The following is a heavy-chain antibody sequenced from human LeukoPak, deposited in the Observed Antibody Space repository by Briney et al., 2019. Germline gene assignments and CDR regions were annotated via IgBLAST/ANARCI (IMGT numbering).Heavy chain of an antibody. CDR2: IYYGGSP. Sequence: LSETLSLTCNVSGGSISTTTNSWGWAWIRQRPTKGLEWIGSIYYGGSPYYTSSLKSRVTISVDTSKNQFSLKLASLTAADTAVYYCARDLDYYDSSGAFDYWGQGTLVTVSS. CDR1: GGSISTTTNS. D-gene: IGHD3-22*01. J-gene: IGHJ4*02. V-gene: IGHV4-39*02. CDR3: ARDLDYYDSSGAFDY.